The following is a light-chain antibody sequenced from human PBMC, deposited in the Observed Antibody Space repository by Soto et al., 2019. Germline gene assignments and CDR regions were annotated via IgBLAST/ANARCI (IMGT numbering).Light chain of an antibody. CDR2: DAS. Sequence: DLQMTQSPSSLSASVGDRVTITCQASQDITNYLSWYQQKPGKAPKFLIYDASNLETGVPSRFSGSGSGTHFTLTISTLHPEDIAIYYCQQYDNLPLTFGGGTRVEIK. CDR1: QDITNY. J-gene: IGKJ4*01. V-gene: IGKV1-33*01. CDR3: QQYDNLPLT.